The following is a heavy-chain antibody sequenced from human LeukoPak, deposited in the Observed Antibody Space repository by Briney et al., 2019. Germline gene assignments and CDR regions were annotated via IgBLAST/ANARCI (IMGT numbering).Heavy chain of an antibody. Sequence: GGSLRVSCAASGFTFSSYGMHWVRQAPGKGLEWVAFIRYDGSNKYYADSVKGRFTISRDNSKNTLYLQMNSLRAEDTAVYYCAKDRPYDYYDSSGFDYWGQGTLVTVSS. D-gene: IGHD3-22*01. J-gene: IGHJ4*02. CDR1: GFTFSSYG. CDR3: AKDRPYDYYDSSGFDY. V-gene: IGHV3-30*02. CDR2: IRYDGSNK.